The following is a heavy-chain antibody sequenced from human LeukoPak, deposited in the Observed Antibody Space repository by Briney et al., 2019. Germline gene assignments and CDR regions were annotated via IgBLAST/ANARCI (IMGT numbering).Heavy chain of an antibody. J-gene: IGHJ4*02. D-gene: IGHD2-2*01. CDR1: GFTFSSYE. CDR3: VRDHGVPSINRFDF. V-gene: IGHV3-48*03. CDR2: IGTSGSAI. Sequence: GGSLRLSCAASGFTFSSYEMNWVRQAPGKGLEWVSYIGTSGSAIYYADSVRGRFTISRDNAKNSLYLQMNSLRADDTAVYYCVRDHGVPSINRFDFWGQGTLVTVSS.